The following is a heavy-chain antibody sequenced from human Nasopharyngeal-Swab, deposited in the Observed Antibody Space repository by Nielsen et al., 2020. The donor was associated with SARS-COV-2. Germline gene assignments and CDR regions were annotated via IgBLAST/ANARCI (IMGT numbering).Heavy chain of an antibody. J-gene: IGHJ2*01. V-gene: IGHV3-23*01. D-gene: IGHD2-15*01. CDR3: AKDRGCSGGSCYVHWYFDL. Sequence: GRSLRLSCAASGFTSSGYATSWVRQAPGKGLEWVSAIGGTGGSTYYADSVKGQFTIPRDHSKNTLYLQMNRLRAEDTAVYYCAKDRGCSGGSCYVHWYFDLWGRGTLVTVSS. CDR2: IGGTGGST. CDR1: GFTSSGYA.